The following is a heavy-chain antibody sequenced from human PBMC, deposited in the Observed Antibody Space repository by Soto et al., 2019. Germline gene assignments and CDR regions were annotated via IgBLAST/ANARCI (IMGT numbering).Heavy chain of an antibody. CDR2: ISWDGGIT. CDR1: GFTFNAYT. J-gene: IGHJ4*02. CDR3: AKDSYDILTGQKRYFDS. Sequence: VGSLRLSCAASGFTFNAYTMHWVRQAPGKGLEWVSLISWDGGITYYGDSVKGRFTVSRDNSDNSLYLQMTSLRSDDTAFYYCAKDSYDILTGQKRYFDSWGQGTLVTVSS. V-gene: IGHV3-43*01. D-gene: IGHD3-9*01.